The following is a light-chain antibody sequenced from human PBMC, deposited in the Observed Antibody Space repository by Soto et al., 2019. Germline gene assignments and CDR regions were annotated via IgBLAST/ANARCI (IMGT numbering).Light chain of an antibody. CDR1: QSVSSSY. CDR3: QLYGISPH. V-gene: IGKV3-20*01. CDR2: ASS. J-gene: IGKJ5*01. Sequence: EIVFTQSPGTLSLSPGGRATLSCRASQSVSSSYLAWYQHKPGQAPRLLIYASSNRATGIPDRFSGSASGTDFTLTINRLEPEDFAVYYCQLYGISPHFGQGTRLEIK.